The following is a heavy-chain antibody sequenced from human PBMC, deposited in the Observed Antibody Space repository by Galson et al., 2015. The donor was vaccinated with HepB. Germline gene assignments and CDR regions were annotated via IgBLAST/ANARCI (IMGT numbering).Heavy chain of an antibody. Sequence: PGQGLEWMGWINPYSGDTNYAQKFRGSVIMTRDTSISTAYMELIRLRSDDTAVYYCARGRIAARRNMIDYWGLGTLVIVSS. V-gene: IGHV1-2*02. CDR3: ARGRIAARRNMIDY. J-gene: IGHJ4*02. CDR2: INPYSGDT. D-gene: IGHD6-6*01.